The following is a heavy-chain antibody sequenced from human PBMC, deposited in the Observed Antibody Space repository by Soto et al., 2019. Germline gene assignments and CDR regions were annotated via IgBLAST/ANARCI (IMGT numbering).Heavy chain of an antibody. D-gene: IGHD4-17*01. J-gene: IGHJ6*02. V-gene: IGHV4-59*08. CDR3: VRQGIDYLHGLVDV. CDR2: VCYTGDT. Sequence: QVQLQQSGPRLVKPSETLSLTCTASSGPDRSHNWGWIRQPPGRGLKWIGYVCYTGDTAYNPSLRGRVTISADTSTNDISLTLNSVTAADTAVYYCVRQGIDYLHGLVDVWGQGTTVSVSS. CDR1: SGPDRSHN.